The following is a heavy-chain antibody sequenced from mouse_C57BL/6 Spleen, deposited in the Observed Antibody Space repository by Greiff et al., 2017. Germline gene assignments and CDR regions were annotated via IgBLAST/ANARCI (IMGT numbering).Heavy chain of an antibody. CDR3: ARCYDGYYVSPWFAY. D-gene: IGHD2-3*01. J-gene: IGHJ3*01. Sequence: VQLQQSGPELVKPGASVKISCKASGYTFTDYYMNWVKQSHGKSLEWIGDINPNNGGTSYNQKFKGKATLTVDKSSSTAYMELRSLTSEDSAVYYCARCYDGYYVSPWFAYWGQGTLVTVSA. CDR1: GYTFTDYY. CDR2: INPNNGGT. V-gene: IGHV1-26*01.